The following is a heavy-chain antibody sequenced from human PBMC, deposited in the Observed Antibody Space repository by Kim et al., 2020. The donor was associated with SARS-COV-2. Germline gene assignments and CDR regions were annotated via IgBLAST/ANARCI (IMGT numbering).Heavy chain of an antibody. D-gene: IGHD1-26*01. CDR3: AGDSGSFLQVPT. CDR2: IYYSGST. CDR1: GGSISSGGYY. J-gene: IGHJ4*02. V-gene: IGHV4-31*03. Sequence: SETLSLTCTVSGGSISSGGYYWSWIRQHPGKGLEWIGYIYYSGSTYYNPSLKSRVTISVDTSKNQFSLKLSSVTAADTAVYYCAGDSGSFLQVPTWGQGTLVTVSS.